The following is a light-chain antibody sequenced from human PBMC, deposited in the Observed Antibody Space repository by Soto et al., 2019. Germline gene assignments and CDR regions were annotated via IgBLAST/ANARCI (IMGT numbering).Light chain of an antibody. CDR3: SSYTSSSTLDV. J-gene: IGLJ1*01. V-gene: IGLV2-14*01. CDR1: SSDVGDYSY. Sequence: QSALTQPASVSGSPGQSITISCTGTSSDVGDYSYVSWYQQHPGKAPKLMIYEVSNRPSGVANRFSGSKSGNTASLTISGLQAEDEADYYCSSYTSSSTLDVFGTGTKVTVL. CDR2: EVS.